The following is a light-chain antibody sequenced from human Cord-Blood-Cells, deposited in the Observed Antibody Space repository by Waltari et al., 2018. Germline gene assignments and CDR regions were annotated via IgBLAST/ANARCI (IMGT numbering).Light chain of an antibody. CDR3: QSYDSSLSGWV. V-gene: IGLV1-40*01. CDR2: GNT. J-gene: IGLJ3*02. CDR1: SSNIGAGYD. Sequence: QSVLTQPPSVSGAPGQRVTISCTGSSSNIGAGYDVHWYQQLPGTAPKLLIYGNTSRPSVVPDRFSGSKSGTSASLAITGLQAEDEADYYCQSYDSSLSGWVFGGGTKLTVL.